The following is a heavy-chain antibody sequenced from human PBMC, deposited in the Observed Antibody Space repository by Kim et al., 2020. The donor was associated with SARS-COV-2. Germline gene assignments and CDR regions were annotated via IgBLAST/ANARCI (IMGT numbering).Heavy chain of an antibody. CDR3: AKAAAIYNWFDP. CDR1: GFTFSCYA. J-gene: IGHJ5*02. Sequence: GGSLSLSCAAYGFTFSCYALSWVRQAPGKGLELVSASSGSGGRTYYADSVKGRFTISRDNSQNTLYLQMNSLRVEDTAIYYCAKAAAIYNWFDPWGQGTLVTVSS. CDR2: SSGSGGRT. D-gene: IGHD6-13*01. V-gene: IGHV3-23*01.